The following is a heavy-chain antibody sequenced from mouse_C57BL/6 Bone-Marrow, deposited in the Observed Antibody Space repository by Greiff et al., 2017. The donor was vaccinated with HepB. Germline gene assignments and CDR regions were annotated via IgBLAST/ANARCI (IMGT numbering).Heavy chain of an antibody. Sequence: EVMLVESGGGLVQSGRSLRLSCATSGFTFSDFYMEWVRQAPGKGLEWIAASRNKANDYTTEYSASVKGRFIVSRDTSQSILYLQMNALRAEDTAIYYCARDVNFDVWGTGTTVTVSS. CDR1: GFTFSDFY. J-gene: IGHJ1*03. V-gene: IGHV7-1*01. CDR3: ARDVNFDV. CDR2: SRNKANDYTT.